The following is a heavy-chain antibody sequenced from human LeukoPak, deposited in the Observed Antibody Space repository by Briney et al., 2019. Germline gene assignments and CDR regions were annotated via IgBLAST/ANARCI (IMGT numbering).Heavy chain of an antibody. CDR1: GYTFTGYY. J-gene: IGHJ6*03. Sequence: ASVKVSCKASGYTFTGYYMHWVRQAPGQGLEWMGWINPNSGGTNYAQKFQGRVTMTRDTSISTAYMEPSRLRSDDTAVYYCARGYCSGGSCYSYYYYNYMDVWGKGTTVTVSS. CDR2: INPNSGGT. CDR3: ARGYCSGGSCYSYYYYNYMDV. D-gene: IGHD2-15*01. V-gene: IGHV1-2*02.